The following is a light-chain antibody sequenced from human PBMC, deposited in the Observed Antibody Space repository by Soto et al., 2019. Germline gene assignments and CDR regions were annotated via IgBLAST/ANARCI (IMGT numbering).Light chain of an antibody. CDR1: SSTVGSYSL. J-gene: IGLJ3*02. CDR3: CSYAGRTSWV. V-gene: IGLV2-23*01. CDR2: AGT. Sequence: QSVLTQPASVSGSPGQSITISCTGTSSTVGSYSLVSWYQQHPGKAPKLIIYAGTKRPSGISSRFSGSKSANTASLTISGLQAEDDADYYCCSYAGRTSWVFGGGTKVTVL.